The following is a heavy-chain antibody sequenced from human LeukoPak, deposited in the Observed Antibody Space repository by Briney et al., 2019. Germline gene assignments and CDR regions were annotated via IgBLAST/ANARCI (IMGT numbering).Heavy chain of an antibody. Sequence: VESLKISCKGSGYSFTNYLIGWVRQMPGKGLEWMGIIYPGDSDTRYSPSFQGQVTISADKSISTASLQWSSLKASDTAMYYCATHSGSYFYYFDNWGKGTLVTVSS. CDR3: ATHSGSYFYYFDN. CDR1: GYSFTNYL. J-gene: IGHJ4*02. CDR2: IYPGDSDT. V-gene: IGHV5-51*01. D-gene: IGHD1-26*01.